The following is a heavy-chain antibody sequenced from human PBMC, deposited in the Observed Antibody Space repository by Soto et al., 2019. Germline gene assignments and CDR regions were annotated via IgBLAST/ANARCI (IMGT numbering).Heavy chain of an antibody. Sequence: QAQLVESGGGVVQPGRSLRLSCAASGFIFNNYGMHWVRQAPGKGLEWLAVIWNDGSNSSYANSVKGRFTISRDNSKNTLYLQMSSLRAEDTAVYYCARRQIPPPTRGAANARGGRDVWGQGTTVTVSS. D-gene: IGHD6-13*01. CDR1: GFIFNNYG. CDR2: IWNDGSNS. CDR3: ARRQIPPPTRGAANARGGRDV. J-gene: IGHJ6*02. V-gene: IGHV3-33*01.